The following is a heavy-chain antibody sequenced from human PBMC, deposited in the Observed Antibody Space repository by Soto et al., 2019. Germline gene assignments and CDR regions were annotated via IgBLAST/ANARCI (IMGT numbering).Heavy chain of an antibody. CDR2: IIPILGIA. CDR1: GGTFSSYT. J-gene: IGHJ3*02. Sequence: SVKVSCKASGGTFSSYTISWVRQAPGQGLEWMGRIIPILGIANYAQKFQGRVTITADKSTSTAYMELSSLRSEDTAVYYCARDIGNCSSTSCYLRVFAFDIWGQGTMVTVSS. CDR3: ARDIGNCSSTSCYLRVFAFDI. D-gene: IGHD2-2*01. V-gene: IGHV1-69*04.